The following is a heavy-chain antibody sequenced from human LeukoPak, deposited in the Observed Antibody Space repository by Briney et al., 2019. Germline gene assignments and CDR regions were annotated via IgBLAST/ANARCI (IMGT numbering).Heavy chain of an antibody. CDR3: ARSLFYGPGGMDV. J-gene: IGHJ6*04. D-gene: IGHD3-16*01. V-gene: IGHV3-11*01. CDR1: GFTFSDYY. CDR2: IRSSGSTI. Sequence: GGSLRLSCAASGFTFSDYYMSWIRQAPGKGLEWLSYIRSSGSTIYYADSVKGRCTISRDNVKNSLYLQMNSLRVEDTAVYYCARSLFYGPGGMDVWGKGTTVTVSS.